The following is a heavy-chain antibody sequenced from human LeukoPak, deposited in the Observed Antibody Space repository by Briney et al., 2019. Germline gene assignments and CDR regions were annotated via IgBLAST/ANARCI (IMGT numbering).Heavy chain of an antibody. CDR1: GGTFSSYA. J-gene: IGHJ2*01. CDR3: ARGAGDYWYFDL. CDR2: IIPIFGTA. D-gene: IGHD4-17*01. V-gene: IGHV1-69*13. Sequence: SVKVSCKASGGTFSSYATSWVRQAPGQGLEWMGGIIPIFGTANYAQMFQGRVTITADESTCTAYMELSSLRSEDTAVYYCARGAGDYWYFDLWGRGTLVTVSS.